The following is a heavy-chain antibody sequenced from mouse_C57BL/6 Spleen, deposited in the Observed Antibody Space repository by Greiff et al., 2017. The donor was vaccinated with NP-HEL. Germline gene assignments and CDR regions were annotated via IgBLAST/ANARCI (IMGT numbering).Heavy chain of an antibody. J-gene: IGHJ2*01. Sequence: EVKLQESGPGLVKPSQSLSLTCSVTGYSITSGYYWNWIRQFPGNKLEWMGYISYDGSNNYNPSLKNRISITRDTSKNQFFLKLNSVTTEDTATYYCARGGSSLSWGQGTTLTVSS. CDR1: GYSITSGYY. D-gene: IGHD1-1*01. CDR2: ISYDGSN. V-gene: IGHV3-6*01. CDR3: ARGGSSLS.